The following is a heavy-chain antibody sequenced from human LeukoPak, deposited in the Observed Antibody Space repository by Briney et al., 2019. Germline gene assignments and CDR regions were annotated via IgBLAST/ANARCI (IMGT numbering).Heavy chain of an antibody. CDR3: GLCSSTSCYANYYYYYMDV. J-gene: IGHJ6*03. CDR2: IYYSGST. V-gene: IGHV4-39*01. CDR1: GGSISSSIYY. D-gene: IGHD2-2*01. Sequence: SETLSLTCTVSGGSISSSIYYWGWIRQPPGKGLEWIGSIYYSGSTYYNPSLKSRVTISVDTSKNQFSLKLSSVTAADTAVYYCGLCSSTSCYANYYYYYMDVWGKGTTVTVSS.